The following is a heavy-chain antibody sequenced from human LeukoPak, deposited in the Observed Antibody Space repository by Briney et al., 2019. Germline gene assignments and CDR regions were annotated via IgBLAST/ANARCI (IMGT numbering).Heavy chain of an antibody. D-gene: IGHD3-22*01. Sequence: PSETLSLTCTVSGGSISSSSYYWGWIRQPPGKGLEWIGSIYYSGSTYYNPSLKSRVTMSVDTSKNQFSLKLRSVTAADTAVYYCARFNYYEVDIWGQGTMVTVSS. CDR1: GGSISSSSYY. CDR3: ARFNYYEVDI. V-gene: IGHV4-39*07. J-gene: IGHJ3*02. CDR2: IYYSGST.